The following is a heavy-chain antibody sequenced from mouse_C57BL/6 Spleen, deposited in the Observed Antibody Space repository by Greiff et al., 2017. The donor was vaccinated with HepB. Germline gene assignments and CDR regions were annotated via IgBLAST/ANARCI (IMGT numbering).Heavy chain of an antibody. CDR1: GYTFTSYG. J-gene: IGHJ2*01. Sequence: QVQLQQSGAELARPGASVKLSCKASGYTFTSYGISWVKQRTGQGLEWIGEIYPRSGNTYYNEKFKGKATLTADKSSSTAYMELRSLTSEDSAVYFCARGGFITTVVAKGGFDYWGQGTTLTVSS. CDR3: ARGGFITTVVAKGGFDY. D-gene: IGHD1-1*01. V-gene: IGHV1-81*01. CDR2: IYPRSGNT.